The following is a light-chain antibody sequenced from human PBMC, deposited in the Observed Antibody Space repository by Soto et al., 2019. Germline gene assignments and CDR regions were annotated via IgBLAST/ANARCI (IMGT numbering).Light chain of an antibody. CDR2: AAS. CDR1: QGISTY. V-gene: IGKV1-27*01. CDR3: QQRSNWPPV. J-gene: IGKJ4*01. Sequence: DIPMTQSPSSLSSSVGDRVTIACRASQGISTYLAWYQQKPGKVPKLLIYAASTLLSGVPSRFSGSGSGTDFTLTISSLEPEDFAVYYCQQRSNWPPVFGGGTKVDIK.